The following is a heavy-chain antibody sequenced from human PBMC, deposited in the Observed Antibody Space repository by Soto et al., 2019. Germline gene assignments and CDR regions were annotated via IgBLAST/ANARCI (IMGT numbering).Heavy chain of an antibody. CDR3: VKGGWLDF. CDR2: ISDDSSRT. CDR1: GFTFSTFE. V-gene: IGHV3-23*01. J-gene: IGHJ5*01. Sequence: HPGGSLRLSCAAAGFTFSTFEMSWVRQAPGRGLEWVSFISDDSSRTYYADAVKGRFTISRDNSKHTLYLQMNSLTAEDTAVYACVKGGWLDFWGQGA. D-gene: IGHD3-16*01.